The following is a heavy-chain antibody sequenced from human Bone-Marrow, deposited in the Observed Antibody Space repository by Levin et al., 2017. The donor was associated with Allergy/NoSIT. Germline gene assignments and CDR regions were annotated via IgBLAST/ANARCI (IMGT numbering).Heavy chain of an antibody. Sequence: GESLKISCAASGFSFSDSAMHWVRQASGKGLEWIGRVRNKANSYATAYAASVKGRFSISRDDSKNTLYLEMESLKSEDTAVYFCSRLGDFWSGYFDYWGQGIVVTVAS. CDR2: VRNKANSYAT. J-gene: IGHJ4*02. D-gene: IGHD3-3*01. CDR3: SRLGDFWSGYFDY. CDR1: GFSFSDSA. V-gene: IGHV3-73*01.